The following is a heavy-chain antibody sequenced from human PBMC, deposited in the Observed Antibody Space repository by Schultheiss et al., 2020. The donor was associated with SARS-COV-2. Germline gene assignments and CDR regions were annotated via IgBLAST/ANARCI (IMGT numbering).Heavy chain of an antibody. CDR3: ARGNWGGFDY. Sequence: SLRLSCAASGFTFSGSAMHWVRQAPGKGLEWVSGISGSGGSTYYADSVKGRFTISRDNSKNTLYLQMNSLRAEDTAVYYCARGNWGGFDYWGQGTLVTVSS. V-gene: IGHV3-23*01. CDR2: ISGSGGST. CDR1: GFTFSGSA. J-gene: IGHJ4*02. D-gene: IGHD7-27*01.